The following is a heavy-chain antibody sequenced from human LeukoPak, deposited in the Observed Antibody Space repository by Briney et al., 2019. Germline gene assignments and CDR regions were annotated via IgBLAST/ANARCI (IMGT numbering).Heavy chain of an antibody. Sequence: GSVKVSCKASGYTFTGYYMHWVRQAPGQGLEWMGWINPNSGGTNYAQKFQGRVSMTRDTSISTAYMELSRLRSDDTAVYYCAKGYCSSTSCPDAFDIWGQGTMVTVSS. CDR3: AKGYCSSTSCPDAFDI. D-gene: IGHD2-2*01. J-gene: IGHJ3*02. CDR2: INPNSGGT. V-gene: IGHV1-2*02. CDR1: GYTFTGYY.